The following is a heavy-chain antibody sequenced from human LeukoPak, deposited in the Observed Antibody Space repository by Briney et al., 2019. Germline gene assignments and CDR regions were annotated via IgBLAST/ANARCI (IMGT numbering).Heavy chain of an antibody. CDR1: GFTVSSNY. V-gene: IGHV3-23*01. Sequence: GGSLRLSCAASGFTVSSNYMSWIRQAPGKGLEWVSGISASGGSTYYADSVKGRFTISRDNSKNTLNLQMNSLRAEDTAVYYCAKDISYDYHFDYWGQGTLVTVSS. CDR2: ISASGGST. J-gene: IGHJ4*02. D-gene: IGHD3-16*01. CDR3: AKDISYDYHFDY.